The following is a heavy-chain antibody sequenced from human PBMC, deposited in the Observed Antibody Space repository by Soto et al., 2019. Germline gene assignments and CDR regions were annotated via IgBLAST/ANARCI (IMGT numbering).Heavy chain of an antibody. J-gene: IGHJ4*02. CDR3: ARPPLPGYSIHFNS. V-gene: IGHV5-51*01. CDR1: GYIFIDYW. D-gene: IGHD2-15*01. Sequence: GESLKISCKASGYIFIDYWIGWVRQMPGKGLEWMGIVYPRDSDARYSPSFQGQVTISADRSTGTAFLQWRSLKASDTALYYCARPPLPGYSIHFNSWGQGTLVTVSS. CDR2: VYPRDSDA.